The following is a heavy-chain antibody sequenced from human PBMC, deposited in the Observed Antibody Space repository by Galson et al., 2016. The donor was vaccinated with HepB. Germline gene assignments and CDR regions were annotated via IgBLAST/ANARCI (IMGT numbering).Heavy chain of an antibody. D-gene: IGHD6-19*01. CDR3: ARDPGSSIPVAGTG. V-gene: IGHV3-74*01. J-gene: IGHJ4*02. CDR1: GFTFSGSA. CDR2: INSDGSST. Sequence: SLRLSCAASGFTFSGSAMHWVRQAPGKGLMWVSRINSDGSSTTYADSVKGRFTISRDNAKNTLYLQMNSLRAEDTAVYYCARDPGSSIPVAGTGWGQGTLVTVSS.